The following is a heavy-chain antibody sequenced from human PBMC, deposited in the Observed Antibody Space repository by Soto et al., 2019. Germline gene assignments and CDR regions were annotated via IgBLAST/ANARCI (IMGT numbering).Heavy chain of an antibody. V-gene: IGHV1-3*04. CDR1: GYSFSSCA. Sequence: QVQVVQSGAEVKKPGASVRLSCKTSGYSFSSCAIHWVRLAPGQRFEWMGWINTDSGNTKYSQKFQGRVTITRDTAASTAYMELTSLASEDTATYYSVRDRAVDWYLDLWGRGTLVTVSS. CDR2: INTDSGNT. CDR3: VRDRAVDWYLDL. D-gene: IGHD6-19*01. J-gene: IGHJ2*01.